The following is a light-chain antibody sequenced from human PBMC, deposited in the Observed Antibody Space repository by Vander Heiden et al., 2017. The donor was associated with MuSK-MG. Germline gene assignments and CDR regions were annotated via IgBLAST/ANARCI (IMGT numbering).Light chain of an antibody. CDR2: GAS. V-gene: IGKV3-15*01. CDR3: LQYDKWPDT. CDR1: QSVSTK. J-gene: IGKJ2*01. Sequence: EIVMTQSPATLSVSPGESATLSCRATQSVSTKLAWYQQKPGQPPRLLIHGASTRAAGISGSFSGSGSGTEFTLTINNLQSEDFAAYYCLQYDKWPDTFGQGTKLEI.